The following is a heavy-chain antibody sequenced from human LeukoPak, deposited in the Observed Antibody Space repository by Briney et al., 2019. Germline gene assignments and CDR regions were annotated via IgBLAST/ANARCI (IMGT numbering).Heavy chain of an antibody. J-gene: IGHJ4*02. CDR3: ARVNLMGFWSGYSVDS. D-gene: IGHD3-3*01. Sequence: PGGSLRLSCAASGFTFSIYEMNWVRQAPGKGLEWVSYISSSGSTIYYADSVKGRFTISRDNAKNSLYLQMNSLRAEDTAVYYCARVNLMGFWSGYSVDSWGQGTLVTVSS. CDR1: GFTFSIYE. V-gene: IGHV3-48*03. CDR2: ISSSGSTI.